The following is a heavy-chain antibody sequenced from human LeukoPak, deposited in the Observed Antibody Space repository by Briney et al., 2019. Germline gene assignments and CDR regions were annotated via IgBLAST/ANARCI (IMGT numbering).Heavy chain of an antibody. CDR3: VRVIGGNYGGDY. CDR2: IKSKSEGGTT. CDR1: GFTFSNTW. J-gene: IGHJ4*02. Sequence: GGSLRLSCVASGFTFSNTWMSWVRQAPGKGLEWVGHIKSKSEGGTTDYAAPVKGRFTISRDDSRNTVYLQMNSLRVEDTALYYCVRVIGGNYGGDYWGQGTLVTVSS. D-gene: IGHD4-23*01. V-gene: IGHV3-15*01.